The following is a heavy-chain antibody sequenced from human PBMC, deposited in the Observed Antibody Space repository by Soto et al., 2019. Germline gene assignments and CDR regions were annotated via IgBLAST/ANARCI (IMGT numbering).Heavy chain of an antibody. CDR2: ISYDGDNR. CDR3: VSPHPDGSNAFDL. D-gene: IGHD3-10*01. V-gene: IGHV3-30-3*01. Sequence: GGSLSLSCAASEFAFSTHAMHLVRQPPGKGLEWVALISYDGDNRYFSDSVRGRFTISRDNYKTTVHLEMNDLRLDDTATYYCVSPHPDGSNAFDLWGRGTLVTVSS. J-gene: IGHJ5*02. CDR1: EFAFSTHA.